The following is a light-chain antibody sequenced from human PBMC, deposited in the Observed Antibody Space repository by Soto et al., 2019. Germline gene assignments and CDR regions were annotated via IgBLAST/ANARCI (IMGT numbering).Light chain of an antibody. J-gene: IGKJ5*01. CDR2: GAS. CDR3: QQYDSSPIT. CDR1: QSVSSSY. V-gene: IGKV3-20*01. Sequence: EIVLTQSPGTLSLSPGERATLSCRASQSVSSSYLAWCQQKPGQAPSLLIYGASRRATGIPDRFSGSGSGTDFTLTISRLEPEDFAVYYCQQYDSSPITFGQGTRLEIK.